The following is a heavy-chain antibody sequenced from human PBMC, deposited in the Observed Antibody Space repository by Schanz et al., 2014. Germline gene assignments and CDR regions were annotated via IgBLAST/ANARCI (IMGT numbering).Heavy chain of an antibody. CDR3: ARARYGLDV. Sequence: QVYLVQSGPEVAEPGASLKVSCKSFGYSFTTYAMNWVRQAPGQGLEWMGWINPATGNPGYAQGFTGRFVFSFDTSVSTAYLQISGLKAEDTAVYYCARARYGLDVWGQGTTVTVSS. J-gene: IGHJ6*02. CDR2: INPATGNP. CDR1: GYSFTTYA. V-gene: IGHV7-4-1*02.